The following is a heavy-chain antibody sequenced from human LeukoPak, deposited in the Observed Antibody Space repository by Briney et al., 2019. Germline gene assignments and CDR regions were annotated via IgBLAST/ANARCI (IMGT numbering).Heavy chain of an antibody. CDR2: ISHIGRT. CDR1: GDSFSSHY. V-gene: IGHV4-59*11. J-gene: IGHJ3*02. D-gene: IGHD4-17*01. Sequence: SETLSLTCAVSGDSFSSHYWTWIRQSPGTGLGWIGYISHIGRTNYNPSPKSRVTISIDTSKNQFSLKLRSVTAADTAVYYCARDLVTVTKGFDIWGQGTMVSVSS. CDR3: ARDLVTVTKGFDI.